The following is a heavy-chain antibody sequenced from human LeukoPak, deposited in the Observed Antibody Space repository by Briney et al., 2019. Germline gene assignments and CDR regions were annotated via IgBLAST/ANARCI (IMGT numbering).Heavy chain of an antibody. D-gene: IGHD3-10*01. CDR2: IYSGGST. Sequence: GGSLRLSCAASGFTVSSNYMSWVRQAPGKGLEWVSVIYSGGSTYYADSVKGRFTISRDNSKNTLYLQMNSLRAEDTAVYYCATYGSGSYYKRYYGMDVWGQGTTVTVSS. J-gene: IGHJ6*02. CDR3: ATYGSGSYYKRYYGMDV. V-gene: IGHV3-53*01. CDR1: GFTVSSNY.